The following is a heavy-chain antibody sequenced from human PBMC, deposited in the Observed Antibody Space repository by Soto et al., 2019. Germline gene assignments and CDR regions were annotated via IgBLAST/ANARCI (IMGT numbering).Heavy chain of an antibody. D-gene: IGHD3-22*01. CDR3: ARGNYYDSSGYYPPYFQH. CDR2: IYYSGST. CDR1: GGSISSGGYY. J-gene: IGHJ1*01. V-gene: IGHV4-61*08. Sequence: SETLSLTCTVSGGSISSGGYYWSWIRQHPGKGLEWIGYIYYSGSTNYNTSLKRRVTISVDTSKKQFSLRLTSVTAADTAVYYCARGNYYDSSGYYPPYFQHWGQGTLVTVSS.